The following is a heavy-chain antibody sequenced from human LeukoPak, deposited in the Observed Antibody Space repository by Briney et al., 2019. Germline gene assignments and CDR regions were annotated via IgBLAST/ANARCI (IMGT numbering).Heavy chain of an antibody. V-gene: IGHV4-38-2*01. Sequence: LRLSCAASGFTFSDYYMSWIRQAPGKGLEWIGSIYYSGSTYYNPSLKSRVTISVDTSKNQFSLKLSSVTAADTAVYYCARLSLLRYFDWYNWFDPWGQGTLVTVSS. CDR3: ARLSLLRYFDWYNWFDP. CDR1: GFTFSDYY. CDR2: IYYSGST. D-gene: IGHD3-9*01. J-gene: IGHJ5*02.